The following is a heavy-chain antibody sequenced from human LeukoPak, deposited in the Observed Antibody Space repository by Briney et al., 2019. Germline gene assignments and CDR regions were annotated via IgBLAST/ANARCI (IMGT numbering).Heavy chain of an antibody. CDR3: ARAPLPKFTMVRGKEGFDY. D-gene: IGHD3-10*01. CDR1: GFTFSSYE. CDR2: ISSSGSTI. Sequence: PGGSLRLSCAASGFTFSSYEMNWVRQAPGKGLEWVSYISSSGSTIYYADSVKGRFTISRDNAKNSLYLQMNSLRAEDTAVYYCARAPLPKFTMVRGKEGFDYWGQGTLVTVSS. J-gene: IGHJ4*02. V-gene: IGHV3-48*03.